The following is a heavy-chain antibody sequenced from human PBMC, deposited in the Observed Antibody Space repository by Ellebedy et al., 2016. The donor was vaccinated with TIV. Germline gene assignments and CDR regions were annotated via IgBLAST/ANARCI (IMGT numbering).Heavy chain of an antibody. V-gene: IGHV3-23*01. CDR2: ISGSGGST. Sequence: GESLKISXAASGFTFSSYAMSWVRQAPGKGLEWVSAISGSGGSTYYADSVKGRFTISRDNSKNTLYLQMNSLRAEDTAVYYCALSSVMKASNYWGQGTLVTVSS. CDR1: GFTFSSYA. J-gene: IGHJ4*02. CDR3: ALSSVMKASNY. D-gene: IGHD3-22*01.